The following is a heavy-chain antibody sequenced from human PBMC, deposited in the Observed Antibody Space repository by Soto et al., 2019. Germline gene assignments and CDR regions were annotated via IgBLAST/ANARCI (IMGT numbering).Heavy chain of an antibody. D-gene: IGHD6-13*01. CDR2: IYYSGST. CDR3: AREGAAVYYFDY. J-gene: IGHJ4*02. CDR1: GGSISSYY. Sequence: SETLSLTCTVSGGSISSYYWSWIRQPPGKGLEWIGYIYYSGSTNYNPSLKSRVTISVDTSKNQFSLKLSSVTAADTAVYYCAREGAAVYYFDYWGQGTLVTVSS. V-gene: IGHV4-59*01.